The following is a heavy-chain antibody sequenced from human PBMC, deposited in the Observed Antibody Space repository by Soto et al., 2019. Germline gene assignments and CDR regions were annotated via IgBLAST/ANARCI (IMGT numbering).Heavy chain of an antibody. CDR2: IIPIFGTA. Sequence: GASVKVSCKASGGTFSSYAISWVRQAPGQGLEWMGGIIPIFGTANYAQKFQGRVTITADESTSTAYMELSSLRSEDTAVYYCARSRGWYRRAVYYFDYWGQGTLVTVSS. CDR3: ARSRGWYRRAVYYFDY. D-gene: IGHD6-19*01. CDR1: GGTFSSYA. V-gene: IGHV1-69*13. J-gene: IGHJ4*02.